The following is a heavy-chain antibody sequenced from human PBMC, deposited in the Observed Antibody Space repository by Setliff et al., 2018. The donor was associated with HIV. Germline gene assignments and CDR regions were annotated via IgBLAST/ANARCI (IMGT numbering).Heavy chain of an antibody. CDR2: IWYDGSNK. D-gene: IGHD1-20*01. CDR3: VRDITTCWDV. J-gene: IGHJ6*02. CDR1: DLAFSSYA. V-gene: IGHV3-33*08. Sequence: GGSLRLSCQASDLAFSSYAMSWVRQAPGEGLEWLAVIWYDGSNKYYADSVKGRFTISRDNSKNTLYLQMNSLRAEDTAVYYCVRDITTCWDVWGQGTTVTVSS.